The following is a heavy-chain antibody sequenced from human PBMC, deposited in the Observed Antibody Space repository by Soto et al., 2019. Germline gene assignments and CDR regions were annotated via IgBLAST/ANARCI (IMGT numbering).Heavy chain of an antibody. V-gene: IGHV4-31*03. CDR1: GGSISSGGYY. Sequence: PSETLSLTCTVSGGSISSGGYYWSWLRQHPGKGLEWIGYIYYSGSTYYNPSLKSRVTISVDTSKNQFSLKLSSVAAADTAGYYCARVSFAGSRAADYWGQGTLVTVSS. CDR3: ARVSFAGSRAADY. J-gene: IGHJ4*02. CDR2: IYYSGST. D-gene: IGHD6-6*01.